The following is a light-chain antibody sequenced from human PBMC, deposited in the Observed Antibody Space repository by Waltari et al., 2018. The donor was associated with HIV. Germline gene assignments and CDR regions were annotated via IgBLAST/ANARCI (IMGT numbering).Light chain of an antibody. Sequence: EIVLTQSPGTLSLSPGERATLSCRASQSVSSSYLAWYQQKPGQAPRLLIYGASSRATGIPDRFSGSGSGTDFTLTISRLEPEDFAVYYCQQYGSSPVTLGQGPKLEIK. CDR1: QSVSSSY. J-gene: IGKJ2*01. V-gene: IGKV3-20*01. CDR3: QQYGSSPVT. CDR2: GAS.